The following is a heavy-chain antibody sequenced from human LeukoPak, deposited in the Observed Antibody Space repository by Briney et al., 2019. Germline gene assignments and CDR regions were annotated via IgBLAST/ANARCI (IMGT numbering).Heavy chain of an antibody. CDR3: AREGGGGLYYDILTGSQLYYYYYYMDV. D-gene: IGHD3-9*01. V-gene: IGHV3-7*01. Sequence: GGSLRLSCAASGFTFSSYGMHWVRQAPGKGLEWVANIKQDGSEKYYVDSVKGRFTISRDNAKNSLYLQMNSLRAEDTAVYYCAREGGGGLYYDILTGSQLYYYYYYMDVWGKGTTVTISS. CDR2: IKQDGSEK. CDR1: GFTFSSYG. J-gene: IGHJ6*03.